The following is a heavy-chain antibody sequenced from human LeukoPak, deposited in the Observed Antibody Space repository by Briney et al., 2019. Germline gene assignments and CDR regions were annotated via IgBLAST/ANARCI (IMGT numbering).Heavy chain of an antibody. J-gene: IGHJ4*02. D-gene: IGHD2-21*02. CDR2: RYYTGPT. V-gene: IGHV4-39*01. CDR3: AKCDGYGLSDY. CDR1: GVSISTSRYY. Sequence: PSETLSLTCTVSGVSISTSRYYWGWIRQPPGKGREWIGSRYYTGPTYYNGSRESRVTISLDTSKNQFFLTLISVPAADTAMYYCAKCDGYGLSDYLGQGTLVTVSS.